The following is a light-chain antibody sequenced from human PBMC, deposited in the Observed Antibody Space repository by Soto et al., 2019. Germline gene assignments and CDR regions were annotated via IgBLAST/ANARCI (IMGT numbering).Light chain of an antibody. CDR1: SSDVGSYNL. J-gene: IGLJ1*01. CDR2: EGS. V-gene: IGLV2-23*01. CDR3: CSYAGSSTYL. Sequence: QSALTQPASVSGSPGQSITISCTGTSSDVGSYNLVSWYQQYPGKAPKVMIYEGSERPSGVSNRFSGSKSGNTASLTISGLQSEDEADYYCCSYAGSSTYLFGTGTKLTVL.